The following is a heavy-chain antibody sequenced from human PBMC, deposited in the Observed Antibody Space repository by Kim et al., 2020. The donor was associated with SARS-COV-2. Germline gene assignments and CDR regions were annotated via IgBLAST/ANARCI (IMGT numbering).Heavy chain of an antibody. V-gene: IGHV3-21*01. CDR1: GFTFSSYS. Sequence: GGSLRLSCAASGFTFSSYSMNWVRQAPEKGLEWVSSISSSSSYIYYADSVKGRFTISRDNAKNSLYLQMNSLRAEDTAVYYCARDRGPTLVNYYYYGMDVWGQGTTVTVSS. CDR2: ISSSSSYI. CDR3: ARDRGPTLVNYYYYGMDV. D-gene: IGHD2-15*01. J-gene: IGHJ6*02.